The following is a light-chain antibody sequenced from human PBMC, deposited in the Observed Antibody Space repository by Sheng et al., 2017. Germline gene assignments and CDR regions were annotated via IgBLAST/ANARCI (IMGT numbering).Light chain of an antibody. CDR2: QDI. J-gene: IGLJ2*01. V-gene: IGLV3-1*01. Sequence: SYELTQPPSVSVSPGQTASISCSGDRLGDKYACWYQQRPGQSPVLVIYQDIKRPSGIPERFSGSKSGNTATLTISGTQPMDEAAYYCQAWDSSHVVFGGGTKLTVL. CDR1: RLGDKY. CDR3: QAWDSSHVV.